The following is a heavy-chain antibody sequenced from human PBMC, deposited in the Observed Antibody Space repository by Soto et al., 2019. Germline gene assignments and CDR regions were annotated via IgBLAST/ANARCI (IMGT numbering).Heavy chain of an antibody. Sequence: QVQLVQSGAEVKKPGASVKVSCKASGYTFTSYGISWVRQAPGQGLEWMGWISAYNGNTNYAQKLQGRVTMTTDTSTGPAYMELRSLRSDDTAVYYCARGPLNMGGVGDYYYGMDVWGQGTTVTVSS. CDR2: ISAYNGNT. CDR3: ARGPLNMGGVGDYYYGMDV. J-gene: IGHJ6*02. CDR1: GYTFTSYG. D-gene: IGHD3-16*01. V-gene: IGHV1-18*01.